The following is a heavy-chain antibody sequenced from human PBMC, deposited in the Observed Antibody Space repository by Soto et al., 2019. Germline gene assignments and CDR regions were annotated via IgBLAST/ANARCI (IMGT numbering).Heavy chain of an antibody. V-gene: IGHV3-9*01. CDR3: AKDSSGGLVGAFDI. Sequence: LRLSCAASGFTFDDYAMHWVRQAPGKGLEWVSGISWNSGSIGYADSVKGRFTISRDNAKNSLYLQMNSLRAEDTALYYCAKDSSGGLVGAFDIWGQGTMVTVSS. CDR2: ISWNSGSI. CDR1: GFTFDDYA. D-gene: IGHD6-19*01. J-gene: IGHJ3*02.